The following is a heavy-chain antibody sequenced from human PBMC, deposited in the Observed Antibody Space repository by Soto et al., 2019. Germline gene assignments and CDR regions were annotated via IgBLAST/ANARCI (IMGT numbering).Heavy chain of an antibody. CDR2: ISYDGSNK. CDR1: GFTFSSYA. D-gene: IGHD6-19*01. CDR3: ARAVRYSSGWLYYYYYGMDV. Sequence: SLRLSCAASGFTFSSYAMHWVRQAPGKGLEWVAVISYDGSNKYYADSVKGRFTISRDNSKNTLYLQMNSLRAEDTAVYYCARAVRYSSGWLYYYYYGMDVWGQGTTVTVSS. J-gene: IGHJ6*02. V-gene: IGHV3-30-3*01.